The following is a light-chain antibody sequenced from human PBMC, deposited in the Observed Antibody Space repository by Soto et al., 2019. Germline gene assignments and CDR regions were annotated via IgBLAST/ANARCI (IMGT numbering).Light chain of an antibody. CDR1: QEISNY. V-gene: IGKV1-33*01. CDR3: QQYDDVPYT. CDR2: DAT. J-gene: IGKJ2*01. Sequence: DIQMTQSPSSLSASVGDRVTITCQASQEISNYLNWYQQKPGKAPKLLIYDATNLETGVPSRFSGSGSGTDFTFTISSLQAEDIATYYCQQYDDVPYTFGQGTKLEIK.